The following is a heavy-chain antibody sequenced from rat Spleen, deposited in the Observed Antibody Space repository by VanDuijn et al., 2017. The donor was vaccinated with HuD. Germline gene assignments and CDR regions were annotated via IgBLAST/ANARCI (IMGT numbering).Heavy chain of an antibody. CDR2: IIYDGSST. Sequence: EVQLVESGGGLVQPGRSMKLSCAASGFTFSDYAMAWVRQAPKKGLEWVATIIYDGSSTYYRDSEKGRFTISRDNAKSTVYLQMDSLRSEDTATYYCARQGYYSGGVMDAWGQGASVTVSS. D-gene: IGHD1-1*01. V-gene: IGHV5-17*01. J-gene: IGHJ4*01. CDR1: GFTFSDYA. CDR3: ARQGYYSGGVMDA.